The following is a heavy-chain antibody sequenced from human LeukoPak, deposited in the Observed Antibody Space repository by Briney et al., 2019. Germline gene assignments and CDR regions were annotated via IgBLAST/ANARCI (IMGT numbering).Heavy chain of an antibody. Sequence: GGSLRLSCAASGFTFSSYSMNWVRQAPGKGLEWVSYISSSSSNIYYADSVKGRFTISRDNAKNSLYLQMNSLRAEDTAVYYCARALYDFWSGFDYWGQGTLVTVSS. J-gene: IGHJ4*02. CDR1: GFTFSSYS. V-gene: IGHV3-48*04. CDR2: ISSSSSNI. D-gene: IGHD3-3*01. CDR3: ARALYDFWSGFDY.